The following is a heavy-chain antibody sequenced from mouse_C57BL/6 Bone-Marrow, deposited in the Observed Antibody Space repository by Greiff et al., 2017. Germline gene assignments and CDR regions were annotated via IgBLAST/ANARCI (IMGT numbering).Heavy chain of an antibody. J-gene: IGHJ2*01. CDR2: ISDGGSYT. D-gene: IGHD2-14*01. V-gene: IGHV5-4*01. CDR3: AREYAHY. Sequence: DVKLVESGGGLVKPGGSLKLSCAASGFTFSSYAMSWVRQTPEKRLEWVATISDGGSYTYYPDNVKGRFTISRDNAKNNLYLQMSHLKSEDTAMYYCAREYAHYWGQGTTLTVSS. CDR1: GFTFSSYA.